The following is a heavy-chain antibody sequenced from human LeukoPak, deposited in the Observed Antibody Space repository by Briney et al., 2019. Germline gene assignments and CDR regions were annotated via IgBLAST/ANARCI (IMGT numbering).Heavy chain of an antibody. D-gene: IGHD3-22*01. CDR2: ISSSGNTK. CDR1: GFTFSDFY. V-gene: IGHV3-11*04. CDR3: ARDRALYDSRGYYYTEDDY. Sequence: GGSLRLSCAASGFTFSDFYMSWIRQAPGKGLEWVSYISSSGNTKYYADSVKGRFTMSRDNAKNSLYLQMDSLRAEDTAVYYCARDRALYDSRGYYYTEDDYWGQGTLVTVSS. J-gene: IGHJ4*02.